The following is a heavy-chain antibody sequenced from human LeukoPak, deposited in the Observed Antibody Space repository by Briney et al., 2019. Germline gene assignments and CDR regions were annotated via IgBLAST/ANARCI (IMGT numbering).Heavy chain of an antibody. Sequence: GGSLRLSCAASGFTFSSYATHWVRQAPGKGLEWVAVISYDGSNKYYADSVKGRFTISRDNSKNTLYLQMNSLRAEDTAVYYCARDSAYYDILTGYPYWGQGTLVTVSS. CDR2: ISYDGSNK. CDR1: GFTFSSYA. CDR3: ARDSAYYDILTGYPY. V-gene: IGHV3-30*04. D-gene: IGHD3-9*01. J-gene: IGHJ4*02.